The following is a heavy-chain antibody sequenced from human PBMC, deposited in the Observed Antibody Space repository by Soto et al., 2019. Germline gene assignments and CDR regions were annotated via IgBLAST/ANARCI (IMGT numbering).Heavy chain of an antibody. CDR2: IYWDDDK. CDR3: AHRRCGGDCLQSYSSHYYYGMDV. V-gene: IGHV2-5*02. J-gene: IGHJ6*02. CDR1: GFSLSTGGVG. D-gene: IGHD2-21*02. Sequence: QITLKESGPALVKPTQTLTLTCTISGFSLSTGGVGVGWIRQPPGKALEWLALIYWDDDKRYSPSLRSRLTITKDTSNNQLVLTMTNIDPADTATYYCAHRRCGGDCLQSYSSHYYYGMDVWGQGTTVTVSS.